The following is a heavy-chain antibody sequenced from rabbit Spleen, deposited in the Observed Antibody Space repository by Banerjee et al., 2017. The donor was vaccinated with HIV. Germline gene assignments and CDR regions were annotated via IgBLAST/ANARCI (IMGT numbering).Heavy chain of an antibody. V-gene: IGHV1S47*01. CDR2: IDPVFGST. Sequence: QVVESGGGLVQPGESLTLSCKASGFDFTNYGMSWVRQAPGKGLEWIGYIDPVFGSTYYASWVNGRFTMSSHNAQNTLYLQLNSLTGADTATYFCARVASGSSSGYYLSVYGMDLWGQGTLVTVS. CDR3: ARVASGSSSGYYLSVYGMDL. D-gene: IGHD1-1*01. CDR1: GFDFTNYG. J-gene: IGHJ6*01.